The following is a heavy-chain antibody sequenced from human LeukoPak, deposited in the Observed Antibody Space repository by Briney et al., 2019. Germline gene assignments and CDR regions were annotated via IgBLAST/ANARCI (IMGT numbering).Heavy chain of an antibody. CDR3: AKDHGSARSYYGMDV. CDR2: ISWDGGST. J-gene: IGHJ6*02. V-gene: IGHV3-43*01. D-gene: IGHD6-19*01. CDR1: GFTFSSYW. Sequence: HPGGSLRLSCAASGFTFSSYWMTWVRQAPGKGLEWVSLISWDGGSTYYADSVKGRFTTSRDNSKNSLYLQMNSLRTEDTALYYCAKDHGSARSYYGMDVWGQGTTVTVSS.